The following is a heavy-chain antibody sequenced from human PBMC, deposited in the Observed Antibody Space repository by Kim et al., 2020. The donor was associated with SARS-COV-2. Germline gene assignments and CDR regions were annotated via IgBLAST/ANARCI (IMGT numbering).Heavy chain of an antibody. CDR2: IWYDGSNK. D-gene: IGHD2-21*02. J-gene: IGHJ3*02. V-gene: IGHV3-33*01. CDR3: WTYGGNSYDAFDI. CDR1: GFTFSSYA. Sequence: GGSLRLSCAASGFTFSSYAMHWVRQAPGKGLEWVAVIWYDGSNKYYADSVKGRFTISRDNSKNTLYLQMNSLRAEDTAVYYCWTYGGNSYDAFDIWGQGTMVTVSS.